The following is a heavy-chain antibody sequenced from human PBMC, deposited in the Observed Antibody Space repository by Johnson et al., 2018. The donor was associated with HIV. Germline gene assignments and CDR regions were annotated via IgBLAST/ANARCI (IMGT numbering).Heavy chain of an antibody. CDR1: GFTFDDYG. Sequence: VQLEESGGGLVQPGRSLRLSCAASGFTFDDYGMSWVRQAPGKGLEWVSGINWNGETTGYADSVQGRFPISRDSAKNFLYLQMNSLRAEDTALYYCARESKPFWYYYGSGSASDAFDIWGQGTMVIVSS. CDR3: ARESKPFWYYYGSGSASDAFDI. CDR2: INWNGETT. D-gene: IGHD3-10*01. V-gene: IGHV3-20*04. J-gene: IGHJ3*02.